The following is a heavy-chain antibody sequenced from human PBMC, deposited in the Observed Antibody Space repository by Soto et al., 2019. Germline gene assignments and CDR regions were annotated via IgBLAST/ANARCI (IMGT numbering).Heavy chain of an antibody. Sequence: GGSLRLSCAASGFTFDDYGMTWVRQAPGKGLEWVSGINWNGGSTGYADSVKGRFTISRDNAKNSLYLQMNSLRAEDTALYYCVRGVLSSAWYLTDSWGQGTRVTILL. CDR2: INWNGGST. D-gene: IGHD6-13*01. CDR3: VRGVLSSAWYLTDS. J-gene: IGHJ4*02. CDR1: GFTFDDYG. V-gene: IGHV3-20*04.